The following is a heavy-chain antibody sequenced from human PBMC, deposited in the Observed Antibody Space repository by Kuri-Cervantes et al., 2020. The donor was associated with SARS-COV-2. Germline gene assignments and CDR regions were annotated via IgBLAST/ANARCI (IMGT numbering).Heavy chain of an antibody. V-gene: IGHV3-66*01. CDR1: GFTVSSNY. CDR3: AKAFYAHNWNSYYYYGMDV. Sequence: GESLKISCAASGFTVSSNYMSWVRQAPGKGLEWVSVIYSGGSTYYADSVKGRFTISRDNSKNTLYLQMNSLRAEDTAVYYCAKAFYAHNWNSYYYYGMDVWGQGTTVTVSS. D-gene: IGHD1-7*01. CDR2: IYSGGST. J-gene: IGHJ6*02.